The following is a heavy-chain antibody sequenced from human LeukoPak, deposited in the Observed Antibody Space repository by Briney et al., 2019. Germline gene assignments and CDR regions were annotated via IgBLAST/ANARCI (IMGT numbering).Heavy chain of an antibody. J-gene: IGHJ4*02. Sequence: AGGSLRLSCAASGFTFSSYGMHWVRQAPGKGLEWVAVISYDGSNKYYADSVKGRFTISRDNSKNTLYLQMNSLRAEDTAVYYCAKDRRDGYTPGLDFDYWGQGTLVTVSS. CDR1: GFTFSSYG. D-gene: IGHD5-24*01. V-gene: IGHV3-30*18. CDR2: ISYDGSNK. CDR3: AKDRRDGYTPGLDFDY.